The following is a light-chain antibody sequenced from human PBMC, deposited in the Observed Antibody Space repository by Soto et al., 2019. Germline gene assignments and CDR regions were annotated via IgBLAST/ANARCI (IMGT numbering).Light chain of an antibody. J-gene: IGLJ1*01. CDR2: EVS. CDR1: NSDVNY. Sequence: QSVLTQPASVSGAPGQSITISCTGTNSDVNYVSWHQQHPGKAPKLMIYEVSNRPSGVSNRFSGSKSGNTASLNISGLQSEAEADYYCSSPASRTTFVFGTGTKLTVL. V-gene: IGLV2-14*01. CDR3: SSPASRTTFV.